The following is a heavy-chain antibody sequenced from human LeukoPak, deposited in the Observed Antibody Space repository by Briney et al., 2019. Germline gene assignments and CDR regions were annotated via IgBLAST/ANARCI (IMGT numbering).Heavy chain of an antibody. Sequence: SETLSLTCTVSGGSLSSSSYYWGWIRQPPGKGLEWIGSIYYSGSTYYNPSLKSRVAISVDTSKNQFSLKLSSVTAADTAVYYCATQHYYDSSGYYSPTYNWFDPWGQGTLVTVSS. V-gene: IGHV4-39*01. CDR3: ATQHYYDSSGYYSPTYNWFDP. CDR1: GGSLSSSSYY. CDR2: IYYSGST. J-gene: IGHJ5*02. D-gene: IGHD3-22*01.